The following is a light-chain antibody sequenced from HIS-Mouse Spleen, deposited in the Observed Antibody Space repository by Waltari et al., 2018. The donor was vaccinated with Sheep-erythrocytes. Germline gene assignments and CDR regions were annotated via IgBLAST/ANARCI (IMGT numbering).Light chain of an antibody. Sequence: QSALTQPASVSGSPGQSITISCTGTSSDVGGYNYVSWYQQHPGKAPKLMIYDGSNRPSGVSNRFHGSKSGNTASRTISGLQAEDEADYYCSSYTSSSTWVFGGGTKLTVL. V-gene: IGLV2-14*03. CDR3: SSYTSSSTWV. CDR2: DGS. CDR1: SSDVGGYNY. J-gene: IGLJ3*02.